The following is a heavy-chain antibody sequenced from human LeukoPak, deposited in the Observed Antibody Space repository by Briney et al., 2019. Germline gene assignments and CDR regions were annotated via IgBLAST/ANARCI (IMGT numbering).Heavy chain of an antibody. D-gene: IGHD2-15*01. CDR2: INPNSGDT. J-gene: IGHJ4*02. Sequence: ASVKVSCKASGYTFTGYYMHWVRQAPGQGLEWMGWINPNSGDTNYAQKFQGRVTMTRDTSISTAYMELSRLRSDDTAVYYCARENCSGGSCYLAEFDYWGQGTLVTVSS. CDR1: GYTFTGYY. V-gene: IGHV1-2*02. CDR3: ARENCSGGSCYLAEFDY.